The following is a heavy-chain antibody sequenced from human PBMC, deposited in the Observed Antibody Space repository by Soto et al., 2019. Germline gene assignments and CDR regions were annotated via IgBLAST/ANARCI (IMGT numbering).Heavy chain of an antibody. CDR2: IIPIFGTA. V-gene: IGHV1-69*12. J-gene: IGHJ4*02. CDR1: GGTFSSYA. CDR3: ARAEYYYDSSGYYEPY. D-gene: IGHD3-22*01. Sequence: QVQLVQSGAEVKKPGSSVKVSCKASGGTFSSYAISWVRQAPGQGLEWMGGIIPIFGTANYAQKFQGRVTITADESTSTADMELSSLRSEDTAVYYCARAEYYYDSSGYYEPYWCQGTLVTVSS.